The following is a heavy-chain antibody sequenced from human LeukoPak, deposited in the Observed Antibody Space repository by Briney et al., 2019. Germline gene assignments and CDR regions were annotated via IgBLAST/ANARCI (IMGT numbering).Heavy chain of an antibody. D-gene: IGHD6-13*01. Sequence: SETLSLTCTISGGSISSSSYYWGWIRQPPGKGLEWIATIYYSGNTDYNPSLKSRVTISVDTSKNQFSLKLRSVTAADTAVYFCARDAAEQQEDAFDIWGQGTMVTVSS. CDR3: ARDAAEQQEDAFDI. V-gene: IGHV4-39*07. J-gene: IGHJ3*02. CDR1: GGSISSSSYY. CDR2: IYYSGNT.